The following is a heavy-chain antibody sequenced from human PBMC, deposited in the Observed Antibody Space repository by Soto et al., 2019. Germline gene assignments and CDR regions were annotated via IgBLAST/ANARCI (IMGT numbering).Heavy chain of an antibody. V-gene: IGHV3-23*01. Sequence: EVQLLESGGGLVQPGGSLRLSCAASGFTFSSYAMSWVRQAPGKGLEWVSGISGSGASTYYAGSVKGRFTISRDYSKNTLFLQMNSLRADDTAVYYCAKVRSDYSNFDCWGQGTLVTVSS. CDR2: ISGSGAST. D-gene: IGHD4-4*01. CDR3: AKVRSDYSNFDC. CDR1: GFTFSSYA. J-gene: IGHJ4*02.